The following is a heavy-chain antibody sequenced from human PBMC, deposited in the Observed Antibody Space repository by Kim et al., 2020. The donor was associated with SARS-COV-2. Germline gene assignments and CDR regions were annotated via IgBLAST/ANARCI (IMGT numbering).Heavy chain of an antibody. J-gene: IGHJ5*02. CDR3: AKEARIREVTIFGVVPSPNCFDP. Sequence: GGSLRLSCAASGFIFSSYAMNWVRQAPGKGLEWVSGISGGFSSTYYADSVKGRFTVSRDNSKNTLYLQMNSLRAEDTAVYYCAKEARIREVTIFGVVPSPNCFDPWRQGNRLTLSS. D-gene: IGHD3-3*01. V-gene: IGHV3-23*01. CDR1: GFIFSSYA. CDR2: ISGGFSST.